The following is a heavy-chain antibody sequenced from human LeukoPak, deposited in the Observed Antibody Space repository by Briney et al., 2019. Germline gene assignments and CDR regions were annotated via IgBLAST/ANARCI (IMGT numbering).Heavy chain of an antibody. CDR2: ISAYNGNT. CDR3: ARRYCSGGSCYGDY. Sequence: ASVKVSCKAFGYSFNKFGISWVRQAPGQGLEWMGWISAYNGNTNYAQKLQGRVTMTTDTSTSTAYMELRSLRSDDTAVYYCARRYCSGGSCYGDYWGQGTLVTVSS. CDR1: GYSFNKFG. D-gene: IGHD2-15*01. V-gene: IGHV1-18*01. J-gene: IGHJ4*02.